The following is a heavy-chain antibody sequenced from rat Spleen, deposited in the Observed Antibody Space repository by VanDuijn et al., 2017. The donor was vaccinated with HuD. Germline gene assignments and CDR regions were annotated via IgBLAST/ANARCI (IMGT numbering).Heavy chain of an antibody. Sequence: EVQLVESDGGLVQPGRSLKLSCVASGFTFSDYYMAWVRQAPTKGLEWVATINYDGSSTYYRDSVKGRFTISRDNAKSTLYLQMDSLRSEDTATYYCARSVFDYWGQGTLVTVSS. CDR1: GFTFSDYY. CDR3: ARSVFDY. J-gene: IGHJ3*01. CDR2: INYDGSST. V-gene: IGHV5-29*01.